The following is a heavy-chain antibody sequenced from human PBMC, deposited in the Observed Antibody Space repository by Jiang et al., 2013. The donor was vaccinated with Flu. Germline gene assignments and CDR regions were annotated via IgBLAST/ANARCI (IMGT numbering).Heavy chain of an antibody. CDR2: ISWNSGSI. Sequence: VQLLESGGGLVQPGRSLRLSCAASGFTFDDYAMHWVRQAPGKGLEWVSGISWNSGSIGYADSVKGRFTISRDNAKNSLYLQMNSLRAEDTALYYCAKDNGVAATSAFDAFDIWGQGTMVTVSS. CDR3: AKDNGVAATSAFDAFDI. V-gene: IGHV3-9*01. CDR1: GFTFDDYA. J-gene: IGHJ3*02. D-gene: IGHD2-15*01.